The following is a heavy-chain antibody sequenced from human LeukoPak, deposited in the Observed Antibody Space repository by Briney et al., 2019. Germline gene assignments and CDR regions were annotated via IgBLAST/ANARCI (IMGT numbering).Heavy chain of an antibody. CDR2: IKEDGSKK. J-gene: IGHJ4*02. V-gene: IGHV3-7*01. CDR3: ASGRQLGY. CDR1: GFTFSNYW. D-gene: IGHD6-13*01. Sequence: GSLSLSCAASGFTFSNYWMSWVRQAPGKGLEWVANIKEDGSKKYYVDSVKGRFTISRDNARNALYLQMSGLRAEDTAVYYCASGRQLGYWGQGTLVTVSS.